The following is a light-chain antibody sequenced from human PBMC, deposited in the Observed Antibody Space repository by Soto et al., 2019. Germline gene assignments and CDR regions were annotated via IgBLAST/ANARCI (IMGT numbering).Light chain of an antibody. CDR3: QQYNTWSSIT. V-gene: IGKV3-15*01. J-gene: IGKJ5*01. CDR1: ESLSSN. CDR2: GAS. Sequence: EIVMTQSPATLSVSPGERVTLSCRASESLSSNLAWYQQKPGQAPSLLMYGASTRATGIPARFSGSGSWTEFTLTISSLQSEDFAVYYCQQYNTWSSITFGQGTRLEIK.